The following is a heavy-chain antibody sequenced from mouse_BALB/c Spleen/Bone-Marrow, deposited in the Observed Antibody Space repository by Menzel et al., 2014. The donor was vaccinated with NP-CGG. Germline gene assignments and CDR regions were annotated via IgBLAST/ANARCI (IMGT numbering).Heavy chain of an antibody. CDR1: GCIFTNYW. CDR2: INPTNGRS. V-gene: IGHV1S81*02. Sequence: QVQLQQSGAELVKPGASVKLSCKASGCIFTNYWMHWVKQRPGQGLSWIGEINPTNGRSNYNGKFKSKATLTVDKSSSTAYMQLSSLTSEDSAVYYCARRGDYYGAMDYWGQGTSVTVSS. J-gene: IGHJ4*01. D-gene: IGHD1-1*01. CDR3: ARRGDYYGAMDY.